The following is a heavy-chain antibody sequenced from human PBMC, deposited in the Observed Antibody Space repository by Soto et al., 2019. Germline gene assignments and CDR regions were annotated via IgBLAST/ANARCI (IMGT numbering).Heavy chain of an antibody. CDR1: GGTVRGYE. V-gene: IGHV4-4*07. J-gene: IGHJ5*02. D-gene: IGHD3-3*01. CDR3: ARGQRFSDWFDP. Sequence: PXATLSLAFTVLGGTVRGYELTWIRQPAGKGLEWIGRIYSSGNTKYNPSLQSRVTMSLDTSNNQFSLRLTSVTAADTAVYYCARGQRFSDWFDPWGQRTLVTVSS. CDR2: IYSSGNT.